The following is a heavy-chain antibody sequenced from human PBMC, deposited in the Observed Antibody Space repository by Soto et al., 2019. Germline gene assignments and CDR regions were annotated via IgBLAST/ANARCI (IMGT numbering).Heavy chain of an antibody. Sequence: EVQLVESGGGLVKPGGSLRLSCAASGFTFSSYSMNWVRQAPGKGLEWVSSISSSSSYIYYADSVKGIFTISRDKAKNSLYLQMNSLRAEDTAVYYCARSLDPQNDAFDIWVQGTMDTVSS. J-gene: IGHJ3*02. V-gene: IGHV3-21*01. CDR2: ISSSSSYI. CDR1: GFTFSSYS. CDR3: ARSLDPQNDAFDI.